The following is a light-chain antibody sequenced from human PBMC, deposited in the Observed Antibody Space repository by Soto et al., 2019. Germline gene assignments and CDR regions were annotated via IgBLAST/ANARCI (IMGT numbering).Light chain of an antibody. J-gene: IGLJ1*01. CDR3: YSYEGTYHFV. CDR2: DVT. V-gene: IGLV2-11*01. CDR1: ANDVGGHNY. Sequence: QSVLTQPRSVSGSPGQSATISCTGTANDVGGHNYVSWYQQHPGEAPKLLIYDVTERPSGVPDRFSGSKSGNTASLTISGLQPEDEADYYCYSYEGTYHFVFGTGTKVTVL.